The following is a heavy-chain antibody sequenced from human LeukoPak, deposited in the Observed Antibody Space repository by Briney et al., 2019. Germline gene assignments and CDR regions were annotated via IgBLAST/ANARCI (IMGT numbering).Heavy chain of an antibody. D-gene: IGHD7-27*01. V-gene: IGHV3-23*01. Sequence: GGSLRLSCAASGVTFSSYAMSWVRQAPGKELLWVSAISGSGGSTYYADSVKGRFTISRDNSKNTLYLQMNSLRAEDTAVYYCAKDPSGALGAFDIWGQGTMVTVSS. CDR1: GVTFSSYA. J-gene: IGHJ3*02. CDR3: AKDPSGALGAFDI. CDR2: ISGSGGST.